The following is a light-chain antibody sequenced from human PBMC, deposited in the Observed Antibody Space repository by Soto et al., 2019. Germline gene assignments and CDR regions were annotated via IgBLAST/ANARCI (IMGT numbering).Light chain of an antibody. CDR2: GAS. V-gene: IGKV3-20*01. J-gene: IGKJ1*01. Sequence: EIVLTQSPCTLSLSPGARATLSCRASQSVSSSYLAWYQQKPGQAPRLLIYGASSRATGIPDRFSGSGSGTDFTLTVSRLEPEDFAVYYCQQYGSSPWTFGQGTKVDIK. CDR3: QQYGSSPWT. CDR1: QSVSSSY.